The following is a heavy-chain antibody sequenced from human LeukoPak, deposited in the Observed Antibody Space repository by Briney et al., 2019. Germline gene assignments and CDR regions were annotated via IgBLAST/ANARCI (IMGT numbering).Heavy chain of an antibody. D-gene: IGHD3-10*01. CDR3: ARYVVYGSGKYYFDY. V-gene: IGHV4-39*01. CDR1: GGSVSSTTYY. J-gene: IGHJ4*02. CDR2: INYSGST. Sequence: SETLSLTCTVSGGSVSSTTYYWRWIRQPPGKGLEWIASINYSGSTYYNPSLKSRVTISVDTSENQFSLKLSSVTAADTAVYYCARYVVYGSGKYYFDYWGQGTLVTVSS.